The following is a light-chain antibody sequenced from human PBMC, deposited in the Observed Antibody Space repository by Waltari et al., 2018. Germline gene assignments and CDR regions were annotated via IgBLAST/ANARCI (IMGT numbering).Light chain of an antibody. V-gene: IGKV3-20*01. J-gene: IGKJ2*01. CDR3: QQHSTSPFT. Sequence: EIVLTQSPGALSLSPGERATLSCRASQSVSSSYLAWYQQKPGQAPRLLIYGASSRATGIPDRISGSGSGTDFTLTLSSLGPEDFAVYYCQQHSTSPFTFGQGTKVEIK. CDR1: QSVSSSY. CDR2: GAS.